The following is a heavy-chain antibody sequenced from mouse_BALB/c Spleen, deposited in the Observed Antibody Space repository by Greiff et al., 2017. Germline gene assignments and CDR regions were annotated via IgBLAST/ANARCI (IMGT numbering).Heavy chain of an antibody. CDR3: ATYYGYYFDY. CDR2: ISSGGST. J-gene: IGHJ2*01. V-gene: IGHV5-6-5*01. Sequence: EVQLQQSGGGLVKPGGSLKLSCAASGFTFSSYAMSWVRQTPEKRLEWVASISSGGSTYYPDSVKGRFTISRDNARNILYLQMSSLRSEDTAMYYCATYYGYYFDYWGQGTTLTVSS. CDR1: GFTFSSYA. D-gene: IGHD2-10*01.